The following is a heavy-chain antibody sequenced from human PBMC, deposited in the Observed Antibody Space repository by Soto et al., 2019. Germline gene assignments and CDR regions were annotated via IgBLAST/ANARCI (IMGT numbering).Heavy chain of an antibody. CDR3: ARVRYYDSSGYLKRANWFDP. J-gene: IGHJ5*02. D-gene: IGHD3-22*01. Sequence: QVQLQESGPGLVKPSQTLSLTCTVSGGSISSGDYYWSWIRQPPGKGLEWIGYIYYSGSTYYNPSLKSRVTISVDTSKNQFSLKLSSVTAADTAVYYCARVRYYDSSGYLKRANWFDPWGQGTLVTVSS. CDR2: IYYSGST. CDR1: GGSISSGDYY. V-gene: IGHV4-30-4*01.